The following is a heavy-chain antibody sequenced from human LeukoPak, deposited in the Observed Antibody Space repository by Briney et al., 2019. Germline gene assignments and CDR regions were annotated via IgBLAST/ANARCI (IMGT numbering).Heavy chain of an antibody. J-gene: IGHJ4*02. CDR1: RFTFSSYA. D-gene: IGHD3-10*01. Sequence: GGSLRLSCEASRFTFSSYAMSWVRQAPGKGLEWVSAISGSGGSTYYVDSVKGRFTVSRDNSKNTLYLQMNSLRAEDTAVYYCAKESPLTMVRGVDYWGQGTLVTVSS. CDR3: AKESPLTMVRGVDY. CDR2: ISGSGGST. V-gene: IGHV3-23*01.